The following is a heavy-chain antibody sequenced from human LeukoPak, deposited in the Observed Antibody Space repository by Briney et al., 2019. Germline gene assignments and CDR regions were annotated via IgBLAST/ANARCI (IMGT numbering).Heavy chain of an antibody. J-gene: IGHJ3*02. D-gene: IGHD2-2*01. Sequence: GGSLRLSCAASGFTFTIFGLNWVRQAPGKGLEWVSSISSTGAYIYYADSLKGRFTISRDNAKNSLYLQMNSLRAEDTAVYYCARDIQLGRAFDIWGQGTMVTVSS. CDR1: GFTFTIFG. V-gene: IGHV3-21*01. CDR3: ARDIQLGRAFDI. CDR2: ISSTGAYI.